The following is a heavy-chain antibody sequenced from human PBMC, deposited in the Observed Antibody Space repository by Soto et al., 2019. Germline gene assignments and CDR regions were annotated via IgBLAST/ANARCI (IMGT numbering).Heavy chain of an antibody. V-gene: IGHV1-69*12. D-gene: IGHD5-18*01. Sequence: QVQLVQSGAEVKKPESSVKVSCKAPGVTFSTYAISWVRQAPGQGLEWMGGIIPMFGTANYAQRFQDRVTITADESTKTVYMELSSLRSEDTAVYFCASGIQLWLRRINDGDSGWRQRPLVTVSS. CDR3: ASGIQLWLRRINDGDSG. J-gene: IGHJ4*02. CDR2: IIPMFGTA. CDR1: GVTFSTYA.